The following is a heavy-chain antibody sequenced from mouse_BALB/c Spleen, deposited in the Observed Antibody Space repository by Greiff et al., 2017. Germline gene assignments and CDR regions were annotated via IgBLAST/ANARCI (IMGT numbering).Heavy chain of an antibody. D-gene: IGHD2-14*01. Sequence: DVMLVESGGGLVQPGGSLRLSCATSGFTFTDYYMSWVRQPPGKALEWLGFIRNKANGYTTEYSASVKGRFTISRDNSQSILYLQMNTLRAEDSATYYCARDYMYDEDWFAYWGQGTLVTVSA. J-gene: IGHJ3*01. CDR1: GFTFTDYY. CDR3: ARDYMYDEDWFAY. V-gene: IGHV7-3*02. CDR2: IRNKANGYTT.